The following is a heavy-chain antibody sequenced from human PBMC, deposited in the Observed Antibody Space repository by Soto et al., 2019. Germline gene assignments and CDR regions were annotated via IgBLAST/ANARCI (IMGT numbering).Heavy chain of an antibody. D-gene: IGHD6-13*01. CDR1: VSSISSYY. CDR2: IYCSGST. CDR3: ARSYSSTLENWFDP. V-gene: IGHV4-59*01. J-gene: IGHJ5*02. Sequence: ETLSLTCTVTVSSISSYYWSWIRQPPVKGLEWIGYIYCSGSTNYNPSLKSRVTISVDTSKNQFSLKLSSVTAADPAVYYCARSYSSTLENWFDPWGQGTLVTVSS.